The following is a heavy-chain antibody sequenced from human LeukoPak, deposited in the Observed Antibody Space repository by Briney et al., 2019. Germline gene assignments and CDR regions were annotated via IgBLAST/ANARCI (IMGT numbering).Heavy chain of an antibody. CDR2: INHSGST. CDR3: ASSATESYYYYYMDV. J-gene: IGHJ6*03. CDR1: GGSFSGYY. Sequence: PSETLSLTCAVYGGSFSGYYWSWIRQPPGKGLKWIGEINHSGSTNYNPSLKSRVTISVDTSKNQFSLKLSSVTAADTAVYYCASSATESYYYYYMDVWGKGTTVTVSS. D-gene: IGHD5-24*01. V-gene: IGHV4-34*01.